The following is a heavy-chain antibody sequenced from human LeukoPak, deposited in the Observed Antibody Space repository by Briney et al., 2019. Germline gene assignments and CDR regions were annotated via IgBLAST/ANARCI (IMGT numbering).Heavy chain of an antibody. Sequence: ASVKVSCKASGYTFTGYYMHWVRQAPGQGLEWMGWINPNSGGTNYAQKFQGRVTMTRDTSISTAYMGLSRLRSDDTAVYYCARVHYYDSSGYTRSTNWFDPWGQGTLVTVSS. D-gene: IGHD3-22*01. V-gene: IGHV1-2*02. CDR1: GYTFTGYY. J-gene: IGHJ5*02. CDR3: ARVHYYDSSGYTRSTNWFDP. CDR2: INPNSGGT.